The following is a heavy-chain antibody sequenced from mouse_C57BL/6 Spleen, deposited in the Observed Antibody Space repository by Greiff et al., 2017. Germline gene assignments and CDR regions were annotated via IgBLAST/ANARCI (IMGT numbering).Heavy chain of an antibody. V-gene: IGHV1-55*01. CDR3: SSSTDYYCSPYFDY. CDR1: GYTFTSYW. CDR2: IYPGSGST. J-gene: IGHJ2*01. Sequence: QVQLQQPGAELVKPGASVKMSCKASGYTFTSYWITWVKQRPGQGLEWIGDIYPGSGSTNYNEKFKSKATLTVDTSSSTAYMQLSSLTSEDSAVYYCSSSTDYYCSPYFDYWGQGTTLTVSS. D-gene: IGHD1-1*01.